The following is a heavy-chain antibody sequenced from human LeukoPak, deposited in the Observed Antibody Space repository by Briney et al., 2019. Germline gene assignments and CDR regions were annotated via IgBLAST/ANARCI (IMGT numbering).Heavy chain of an antibody. CDR3: ARDLGITGTIGEALGYYYYGMDV. D-gene: IGHD1-7*01. J-gene: IGHJ6*02. Sequence: PGRSLRLSCAASGFTFSSYGMHWVRQAPGKGLEWVAVIWYDGSNKYYADSVKGRFTISRDNSKNTLYLQMNSLRAEDTAVYYCARDLGITGTIGEALGYYYYGMDVWGQGTTVTVSS. CDR2: IWYDGSNK. CDR1: GFTFSSYG. V-gene: IGHV3-33*01.